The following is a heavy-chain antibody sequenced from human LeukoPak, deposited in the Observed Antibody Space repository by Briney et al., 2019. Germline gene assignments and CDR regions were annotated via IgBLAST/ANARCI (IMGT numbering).Heavy chain of an antibody. V-gene: IGHV4-4*07. Sequence: PSETLSLTCTVSGGSINRYYWSWIRQPAGKGLEWIGRIYSTGSTNYNPSLKSRVTMSVDTSKNHFSLKPNSVTAADTAVYYCARHLGAQSLIAFDIWGQGTMVTVSS. J-gene: IGHJ3*02. CDR3: ARHLGAQSLIAFDI. D-gene: IGHD3-16*01. CDR1: GGSINRYY. CDR2: IYSTGST.